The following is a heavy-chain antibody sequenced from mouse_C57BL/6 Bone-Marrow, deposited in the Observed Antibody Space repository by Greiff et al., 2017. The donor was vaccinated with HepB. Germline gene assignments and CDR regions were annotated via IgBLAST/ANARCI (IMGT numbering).Heavy chain of an antibody. J-gene: IGHJ2*01. CDR1: GFNIKDDY. CDR3: TPLIYYYGSRDYFDY. V-gene: IGHV14-4*01. Sequence: VQLQQSGAELVRPGASVKLSCTASGFNIKDDYMHWVKQRPEQGLEWIGWIDPENGDTESASKFQGKATITADTSSNTAYLQLSSLTSEDTAFYYCTPLIYYYGSRDYFDYWGQGTTLTVSS. D-gene: IGHD1-1*01. CDR2: IDPENGDT.